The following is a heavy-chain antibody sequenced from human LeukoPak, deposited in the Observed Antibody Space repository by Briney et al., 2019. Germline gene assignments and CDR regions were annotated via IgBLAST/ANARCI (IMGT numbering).Heavy chain of an antibody. V-gene: IGHV4-30-4*01. CDR2: IYYSGTT. CDR3: ARRSLSDPRSFDL. CDR1: GGSISSGDYY. Sequence: SETLSLTCTLSGGSISSGDYYWTWIRQPPGKGLEWIGYIYYSGTTYYNPSLKSRLTTSVDTSKNQFSLKLSSVTAADTSVYYCARRSLSDPRSFDLWGRGTLVTVSS. J-gene: IGHJ2*01. D-gene: IGHD2-21*02.